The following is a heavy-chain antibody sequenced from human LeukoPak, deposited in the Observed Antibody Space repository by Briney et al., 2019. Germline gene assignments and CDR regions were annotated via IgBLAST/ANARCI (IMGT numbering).Heavy chain of an antibody. CDR3: ARDDYDIVTGYYSMYSYGVDV. CDR1: GFTFSSYE. Sequence: PGGSLRLSCAASGFTFSSYEMNWVRQAPGKGLEWISYISSGGMTIYYADSVRGRFTVSRDNTKNSLFLQMNSLRAEDTAVYFCARDDYDIVTGYYSMYSYGVDVWGQGTAVTVSS. V-gene: IGHV3-48*03. J-gene: IGHJ6*02. D-gene: IGHD3-9*01. CDR2: ISSGGMTI.